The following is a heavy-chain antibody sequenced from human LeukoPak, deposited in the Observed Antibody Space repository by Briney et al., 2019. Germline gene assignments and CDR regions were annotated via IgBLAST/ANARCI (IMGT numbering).Heavy chain of an antibody. D-gene: IGHD6-6*01. J-gene: IGHJ4*02. CDR2: IYPGDSDT. Sequence: GESLKISCKGSGYSFPSYWIGWVRKMPGKGLEWMGIIYPGDSDTRYSPSFQGQVTISADKSISTAYLQWSSLKASDTAMYYCARHTKYSSSSRVFDYWGQGSLVTVSS. V-gene: IGHV5-51*01. CDR1: GYSFPSYW. CDR3: ARHTKYSSSSRVFDY.